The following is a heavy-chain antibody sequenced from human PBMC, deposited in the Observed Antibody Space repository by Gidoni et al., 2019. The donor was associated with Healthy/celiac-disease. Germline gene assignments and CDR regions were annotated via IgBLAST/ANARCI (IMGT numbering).Heavy chain of an antibody. CDR1: GVSLSTSGIC. Sequence: QVTLWESGPALVKPTQTLTLTCTFYGVSLSTSGICVSWIRQPSGQALEWLALIDWDDDKYYSTSLKTRLTISKDTSKNQVVLTMTNMEPEDTATYYCARTRLGYDILTGDHFDYWGQGTMVTVSS. CDR3: ARTRLGYDILTGDHFDY. J-gene: IGHJ4*02. CDR2: IDWDDDK. D-gene: IGHD3-9*01. V-gene: IGHV2-70*01.